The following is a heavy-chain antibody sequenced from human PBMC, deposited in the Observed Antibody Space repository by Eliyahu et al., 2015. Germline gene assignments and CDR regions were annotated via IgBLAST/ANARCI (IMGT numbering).Heavy chain of an antibody. CDR1: GFSLNTGGVG. V-gene: IGHV2-5*02. CDR2: IXWDDDK. J-gene: IGHJ4*02. D-gene: IGHD3-22*01. Sequence: QITLKESGPTVVKPTQTLTLTCTXSGFSLNTGGVGXAWLRQPPGKXPEWLGVIXWDDDKNYSPSLKNRLTITHNISENQVVLIMTNMDPVDTGTYYCAHRDYYESGGCLGHWGRGTLVTVSS. CDR3: AHRDYYESGGCLGH.